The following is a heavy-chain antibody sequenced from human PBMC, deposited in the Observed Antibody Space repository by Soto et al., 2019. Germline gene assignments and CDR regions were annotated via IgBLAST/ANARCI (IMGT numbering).Heavy chain of an antibody. CDR3: ARGLGDHVVVQAF. D-gene: IGHD2-2*01. V-gene: IGHV1-8*01. CDR1: GYTFTSYN. J-gene: IGHJ4*02. Sequence: QVQLVQSGAEVKKPGASVKVSCKASGYTFTSYNINWVRQATGQGLEWMGWMNPNNGNTGFAQKYQGRFTLTPNTSISTAYMELSSLRSEDPDVYYCARGLGDHVVVQAFWGQGTLVTVSS. CDR2: MNPNNGNT.